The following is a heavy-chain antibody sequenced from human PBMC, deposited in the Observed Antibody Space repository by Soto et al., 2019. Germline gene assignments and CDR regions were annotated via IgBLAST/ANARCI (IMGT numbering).Heavy chain of an antibody. CDR2: IYYSGST. Sequence: SETLSLTCTVSGGSISSGGYYWSWIRQHPGKGLEWIGYIYYSGSTYYNPSLKSRVTISVDTSKNQFSLKLSSVTAADTAVYYCARAGGWSYYFDYWGQGTLVTVSS. D-gene: IGHD6-19*01. CDR1: GGSISSGGYY. V-gene: IGHV4-31*03. CDR3: ARAGGWSYYFDY. J-gene: IGHJ4*02.